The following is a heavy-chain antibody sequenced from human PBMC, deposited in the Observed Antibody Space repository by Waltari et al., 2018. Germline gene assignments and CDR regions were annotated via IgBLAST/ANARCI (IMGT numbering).Heavy chain of an antibody. CDR1: GYTFTGYY. D-gene: IGHD6-6*01. J-gene: IGHJ6*02. CDR2: INPNSGGT. CDR3: ARDYIAAREGHYYYGMDV. V-gene: IGHV1-2*02. Sequence: QVQLVQSGAEVKKPGASVKVSCKASGYTFTGYYMHWVRQAPGQGLEWMGWINPNSGGTNYAQKLQGRVTMTRDTSISTAYMELSRLRSDDTAVYYCARDYIAAREGHYYYGMDVWGQGTTVTVSS.